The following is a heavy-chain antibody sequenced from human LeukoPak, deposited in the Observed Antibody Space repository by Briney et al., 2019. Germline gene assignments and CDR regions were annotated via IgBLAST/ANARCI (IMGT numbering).Heavy chain of an antibody. D-gene: IGHD6-19*01. V-gene: IGHV4-59*08. CDR2: DYYSGSA. Sequence: SETLSLTCTVSGGSMSNNYWSWIRQPPGKGMEWIGYDYYSGSADYNPSLKGRVAISVDTSRNQFSLRLSSVTAADTAVYFCARGGWSNDYWGPGTLVTVSS. CDR3: ARGGWSNDY. CDR1: GGSMSNNY. J-gene: IGHJ4*02.